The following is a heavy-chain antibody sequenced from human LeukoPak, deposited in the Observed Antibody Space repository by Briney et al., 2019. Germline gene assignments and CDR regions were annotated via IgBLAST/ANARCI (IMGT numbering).Heavy chain of an antibody. V-gene: IGHV1-18*01. CDR3: ARRPDCSGGSCYSHYYYYGMDV. D-gene: IGHD2-15*01. CDR2: ISAYNGNT. J-gene: IGHJ6*02. Sequence: ASVKVSCKASGYTFTSYGISWVRQAPGQGLEWMGWISAYNGNTNYAQKLQGRVTMTTDTSTSTAYMELRSLRSDDTAVYYCARRPDCSGGSCYSHYYYYGMDVWGQGTTVTVSS. CDR1: GYTFTSYG.